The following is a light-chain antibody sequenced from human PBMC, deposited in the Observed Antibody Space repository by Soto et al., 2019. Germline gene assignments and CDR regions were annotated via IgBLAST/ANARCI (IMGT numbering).Light chain of an antibody. J-gene: IGKJ1*01. V-gene: IGKV1-5*03. CDR3: KQYNSLWK. Sequence: DIHMTQSPSTLSASVLYIVTITCRASQSINSWLAWYQQKPGKAPKLLIYEASSLEKGVPARFGGSGSGTEFTLTISSLQPDDFATYYCKQYNSLWKFGQGTKVDIK. CDR1: QSINSW. CDR2: EAS.